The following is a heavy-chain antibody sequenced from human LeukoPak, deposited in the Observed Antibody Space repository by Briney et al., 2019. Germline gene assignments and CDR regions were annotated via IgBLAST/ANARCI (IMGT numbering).Heavy chain of an antibody. V-gene: IGHV3-21*06. CDR2: ISSGTTYI. D-gene: IGHD3-22*01. CDR1: GFTFSDYT. CDR3: ASLSAETFYFDTSGSYRGGTDY. J-gene: IGHJ4*02. Sequence: KAGGSLRLSCAASGFTFSDYTMNWVRQAPGKGLEWVSSISSGTTYIYYADSVKGRFTISRDNAKSSLFLQMNSLRADDTAVYYCASLSAETFYFDTSGSYRGGTDYWGQGTLVTVSS.